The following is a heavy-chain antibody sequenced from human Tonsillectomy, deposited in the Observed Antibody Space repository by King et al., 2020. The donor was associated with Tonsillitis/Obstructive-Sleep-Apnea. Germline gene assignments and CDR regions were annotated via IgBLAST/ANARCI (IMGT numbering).Heavy chain of an antibody. Sequence: VQLVESGAEVKKPGESLKISCKGSGYIFTTFWIAWVRQMPGKGLEWMGIIYPGDSHTRYSPSFQGQVTISAAKSISTAYLQWSSLKASDTAMYYCSRQRGYSAYDYFDYWGQGTLVTVSS. CDR3: SRQRGYSAYDYFDY. J-gene: IGHJ4*02. V-gene: IGHV5-51*01. D-gene: IGHD5-12*01. CDR2: IYPGDSHT. CDR1: GYIFTTFW.